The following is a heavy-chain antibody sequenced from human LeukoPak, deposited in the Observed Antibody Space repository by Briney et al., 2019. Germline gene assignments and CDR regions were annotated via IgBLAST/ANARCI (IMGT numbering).Heavy chain of an antibody. D-gene: IGHD6-19*01. CDR1: GFTFSNAW. J-gene: IGHJ4*02. Sequence: GWSLRLSCAASGFTFSNAWMSWVRQAPGKGLEGVSYISSSGSTIYYADSVKGRFTISRDNAKNSLYLQMNSLRAEDAAVYYCARESAVAGTFDYWGQGTLVTVSS. CDR3: ARESAVAGTFDY. CDR2: ISSSGSTI. V-gene: IGHV3-11*04.